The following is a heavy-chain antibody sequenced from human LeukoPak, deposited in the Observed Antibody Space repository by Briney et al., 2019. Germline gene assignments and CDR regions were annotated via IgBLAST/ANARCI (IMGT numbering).Heavy chain of an antibody. Sequence: QPGGSLRLSCAASGFTFSSYWMHWVRQAPGKGLVWVSRINSDGSSTSYADSVKGRFTISRDNAKNTLYLQMNSLRAEDTAVYYCVRVRCHHFGSCYAFDIWGQGTMVTVSS. D-gene: IGHD2-15*01. CDR2: INSDGSST. CDR3: VRVRCHHFGSCYAFDI. V-gene: IGHV3-74*01. CDR1: GFTFSSYW. J-gene: IGHJ3*02.